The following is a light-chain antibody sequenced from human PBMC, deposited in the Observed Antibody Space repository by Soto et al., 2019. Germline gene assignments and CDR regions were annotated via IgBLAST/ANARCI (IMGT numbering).Light chain of an antibody. CDR2: TAS. Sequence: DIQMTQSPPSLSASVGDRVTITCRASHNIGTHLNWYQQKPGKAPTVVIYTASTLQSGVPSRISGSDSGTDFTLTISSLQPEDSATYCCQQSYSSLVHTLGPGNKLALK. V-gene: IGKV1-39*01. CDR1: HNIGTH. CDR3: QQSYSSLVHT. J-gene: IGKJ2*01.